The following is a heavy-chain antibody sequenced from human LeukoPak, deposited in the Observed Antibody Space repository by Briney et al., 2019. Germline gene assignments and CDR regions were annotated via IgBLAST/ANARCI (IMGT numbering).Heavy chain of an antibody. J-gene: IGHJ5*02. D-gene: IGHD2-15*01. CDR1: GFTFSSYA. V-gene: IGHV3-23*01. CDR3: AKDREEIVVVVAATGPHDP. CDR2: ISGSGGST. Sequence: GGSLRLSCAASGFTFSSYAMSWVRQAPGKGLEWVSAISGSGGSTYYADSVKGRFTISRDNSKNTLYLQMNSLRAEDTAVYYCAKDREEIVVVVAATGPHDPWGQGTLVTVSS.